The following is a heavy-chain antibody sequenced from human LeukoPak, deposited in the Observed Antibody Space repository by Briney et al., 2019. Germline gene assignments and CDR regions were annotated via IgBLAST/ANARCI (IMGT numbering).Heavy chain of an antibody. J-gene: IGHJ4*02. Sequence: GGSLRLSCAASGLTFNSYWMSWVRQAPGKGLEWVASVKEDGSEQYYVDSVRGRFIISRDNAKNSLYLQMSSLRAEDTAVYYCTRQPTTLDGSKFMSTDHWGQGTPVTVSS. CDR2: VKEDGSEQ. CDR3: TRQPTTLDGSKFMSTDH. CDR1: GLTFNSYW. D-gene: IGHD5/OR15-5a*01. V-gene: IGHV3-7*01.